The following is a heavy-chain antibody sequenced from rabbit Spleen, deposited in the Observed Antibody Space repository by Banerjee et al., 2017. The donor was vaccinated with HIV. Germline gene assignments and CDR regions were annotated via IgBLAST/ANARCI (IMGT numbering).Heavy chain of an antibody. CDR1: GFSFSSSDW. Sequence: VESGGGLVQPEGSLTLTCTASGFSFSSSDWICWVRQAPGKGLEWIACIYGGSSGTTYYANWAVGRFTISKTSSTTVTLRMTSLTAADTATYFCARDLVGVIGWNFYLWGPGTLVTVS. CDR2: IYGGSSGTT. V-gene: IGHV1S45*01. D-gene: IGHD1-1*01. CDR3: ARDLVGVIGWNFYL. J-gene: IGHJ4*01.